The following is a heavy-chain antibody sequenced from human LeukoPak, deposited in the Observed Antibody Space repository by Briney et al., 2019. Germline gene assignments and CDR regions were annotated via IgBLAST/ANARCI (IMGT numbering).Heavy chain of an antibody. V-gene: IGHV4-59*01. CDR2: IYYSGST. Sequence: SETLSLTCTVSGGSISSYYWSWIRQPLGKGLEWIGYIYYSGSTNYNPSLKSRVTISVDTSKNQFSLKLSSVTAADTAVYYCARDFNWFDPWGQGTLVTVSS. CDR3: ARDFNWFDP. CDR1: GGSISSYY. J-gene: IGHJ5*02.